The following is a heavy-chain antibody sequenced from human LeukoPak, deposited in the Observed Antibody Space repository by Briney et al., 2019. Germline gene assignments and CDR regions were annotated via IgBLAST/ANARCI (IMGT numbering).Heavy chain of an antibody. V-gene: IGHV4-39*01. D-gene: IGHD6-19*01. CDR3: ARRSSGWYTYFDY. CDR2: IYYSGST. J-gene: IGHJ4*02. Sequence: SETLSLTCTVSGGSISSSSYYWGWIRQPPGKGLEWIGSIYYSGSTYYNPSLKSRVTISVDTSKNQLSLKLSSVTAADPAVYYCARRSSGWYTYFDYWGQRTLATVSS. CDR1: GGSISSSSYY.